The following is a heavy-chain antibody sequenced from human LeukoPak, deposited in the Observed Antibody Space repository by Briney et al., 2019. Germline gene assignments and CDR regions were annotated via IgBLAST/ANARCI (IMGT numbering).Heavy chain of an antibody. D-gene: IGHD4-17*01. CDR2: INHSGST. V-gene: IGHV4-34*09. Sequence: SETLSLTCAVYGGSVSGYYWSWIRQPPGKGLEWIGEINHSGSTNYNPSLKSRITISLDTSKNQFSLNLTSVSAADTAFYFCARSSDYGDYDWGQGTLFTVSS. CDR3: ARSSDYGDYD. J-gene: IGHJ4*02. CDR1: GGSVSGYY.